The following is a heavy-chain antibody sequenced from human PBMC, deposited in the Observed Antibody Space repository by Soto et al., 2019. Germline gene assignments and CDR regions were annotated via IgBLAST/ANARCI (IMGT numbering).Heavy chain of an antibody. V-gene: IGHV3-21*01. CDR2: ISSSSSYI. D-gene: IGHD5-12*01. CDR3: ARGGVYSGYVIY. Sequence: EVQLVESGGGLVKPGGSLRLSCAASGFTFSSYSMNWVRQAPGKGLEWVSSISSSSSYIYYADSVKGRFTISRDNAKNSVYLQMSSLRAEDTAVYYCARGGVYSGYVIYWGQGTLVTVSS. J-gene: IGHJ4*02. CDR1: GFTFSSYS.